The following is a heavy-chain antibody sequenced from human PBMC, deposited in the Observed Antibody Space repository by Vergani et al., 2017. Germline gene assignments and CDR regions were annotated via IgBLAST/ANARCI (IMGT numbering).Heavy chain of an antibody. CDR3: ARGDYGILTGYRY. CDR1: GYTFSNYY. V-gene: IGHV1-46*03. CDR2: INPSGGHT. Sequence: QVQVVQSGAEVKKSGASVKVSCKTSGYTFSNYYMHWVRQAPGQGLEWMGIINPSGGHTNYAKKLQGIATMTRDTSTSPVYMKLSSLRSEDSAIYYCARGDYGILTGYRYWGQGTLVTVSA. J-gene: IGHJ4*02. D-gene: IGHD3-9*01.